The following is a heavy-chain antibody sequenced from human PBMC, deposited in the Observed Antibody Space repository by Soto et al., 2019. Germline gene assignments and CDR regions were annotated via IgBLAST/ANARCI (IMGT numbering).Heavy chain of an antibody. D-gene: IGHD6-13*01. CDR1: GYSFTSYW. CDR3: ARHSEIAAADYNWFDP. V-gene: IGHV5-51*01. J-gene: IGHJ5*02. Sequence: PGESLKISCKGSGYSFTSYWIGWVRQMPGKGLEWMGIIYPGDSDTRYSPSFQGQVTISADKSISTAYLQWSSLKASDTAMYYCARHSEIAAADYNWFDPWGQGTLVTVSS. CDR2: IYPGDSDT.